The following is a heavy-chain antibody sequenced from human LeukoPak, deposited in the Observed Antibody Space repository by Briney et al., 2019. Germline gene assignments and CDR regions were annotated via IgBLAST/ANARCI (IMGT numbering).Heavy chain of an antibody. Sequence: GASVKVSCKASGGTFSSYAISWVRQAPGQGLEWMGGIIPIFGTANYAQKFQGRVTITADKSTSTAYMELSSLRSEDTAVYYCARPPRYSGSYFDYWGQGTLVTVSS. V-gene: IGHV1-69*06. CDR3: ARPPRYSGSYFDY. CDR2: IIPIFGTA. D-gene: IGHD1-26*01. J-gene: IGHJ4*02. CDR1: GGTFSSYA.